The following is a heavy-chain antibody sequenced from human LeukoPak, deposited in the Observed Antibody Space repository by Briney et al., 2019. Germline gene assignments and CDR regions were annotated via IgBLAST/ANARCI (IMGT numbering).Heavy chain of an antibody. CDR2: INPSGGGT. CDR1: GYTFTSYY. V-gene: IGHV1-46*01. CDR3: ARDGLLAHVGDY. D-gene: IGHD2-15*01. J-gene: IGHJ4*02. Sequence: ASVKVSCKASGYTFTSYYMHWVRQAPGQGLEWMGIINPSGGGTSYAQKFQGRVTMTRDTSTSTVYMELSSLRSEDTAVYYCARDGLLAHVGDYWGQGTLVTVSS.